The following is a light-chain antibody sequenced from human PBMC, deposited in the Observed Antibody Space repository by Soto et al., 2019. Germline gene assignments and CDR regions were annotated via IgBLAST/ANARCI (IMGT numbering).Light chain of an antibody. V-gene: IGKV3-15*01. CDR2: GAY. CDR3: QQYNNWPPVT. Sequence: EILMTQSPATLSVSPGETVTLSCRASQSVSSKLAWYQQKPGQAPRLLIYGAYTRATGIPARFSGSGSGTEFTLTISSLQSEDFAVYYCQQYNNWPPVTFGQGTKVEIK. CDR1: QSVSSK. J-gene: IGKJ2*01.